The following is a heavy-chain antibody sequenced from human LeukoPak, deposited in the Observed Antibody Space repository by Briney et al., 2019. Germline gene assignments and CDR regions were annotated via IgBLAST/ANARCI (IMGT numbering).Heavy chain of an antibody. D-gene: IGHD2-15*01. V-gene: IGHV4-30-2*01. CDR1: GGSISSGGYF. J-gene: IGHJ5*02. CDR2: IYHSGST. Sequence: PSQTLSLTCAVSGGSISSGGYFWRWIRQPPGKGLEWIGYIYHSGSTYYNPSLKSRVTISVDRSKTQFSLKLSSVTAADTAVYYCARGVAAKMNWFDPWGQGTLVTVSS. CDR3: ARGVAAKMNWFDP.